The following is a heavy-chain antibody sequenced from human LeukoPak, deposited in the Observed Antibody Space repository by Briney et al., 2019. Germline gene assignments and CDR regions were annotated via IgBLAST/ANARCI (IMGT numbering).Heavy chain of an antibody. V-gene: IGHV3-30*04. CDR1: GFTFSSYA. CDR3: ARGGYSGYDLRY. CDR2: ISYDGSNK. Sequence: GRSLRLSCAASGFTFSSYAMHWVRQAPGKGLEWVAVISYDGSNKYYADSVKGRFTISRDNAKNSLYLQMNSLRAEDTAVYYCARGGYSGYDLRYWGQGTLVTVSS. D-gene: IGHD5-12*01. J-gene: IGHJ4*02.